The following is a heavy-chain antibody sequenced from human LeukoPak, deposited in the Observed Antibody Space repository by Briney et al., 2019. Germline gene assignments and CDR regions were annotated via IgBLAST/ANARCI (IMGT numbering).Heavy chain of an antibody. CDR2: IRSKAYGGTT. J-gene: IGHJ5*02. V-gene: IGHV3-49*04. CDR3: TTYYDILTGYYGNWFDP. D-gene: IGHD3-9*01. Sequence: PGGSLRLSCTASGFTFGDYAMSWVRQAPGKGLEGVGFIRSKAYGGTTEYAASVKGRFTISRDDSKSIAYLQMNSLKTEDTAVYYCTTYYDILTGYYGNWFDPWGQGTLVTVSS. CDR1: GFTFGDYA.